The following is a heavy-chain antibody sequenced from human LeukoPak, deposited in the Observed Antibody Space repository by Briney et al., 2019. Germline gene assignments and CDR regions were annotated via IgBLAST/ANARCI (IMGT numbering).Heavy chain of an antibody. D-gene: IGHD3-10*01. Sequence: PSETLSLTCTVSGGSISNKKYSWGWIRQSPGKGLEWIGTVYFSGSTYYSPSLKSRVTISVDTSNNQFSLKLNSMTAADTALYYCARFRGGNYLDYYYYGMDVWGQGTTVIVSS. CDR3: ARFRGGNYLDYYYYGMDV. J-gene: IGHJ6*02. V-gene: IGHV4-39*01. CDR2: VYFSGST. CDR1: GGSISNKKYS.